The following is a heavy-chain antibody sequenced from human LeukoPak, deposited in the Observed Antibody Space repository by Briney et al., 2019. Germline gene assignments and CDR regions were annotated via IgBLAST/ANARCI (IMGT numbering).Heavy chain of an antibody. V-gene: IGHV3-23*01. Sequence: GGSLRLSCAASGFTFSSYAMSWVRQAPGKGLEWVSAISGSGGSTYYADSVKGRLTISRDNSKNTLYLQMNSLRAEDTAVYYCATYSSSWYCFDYWGQGTLVTVSS. J-gene: IGHJ4*02. D-gene: IGHD6-13*01. CDR3: ATYSSSWYCFDY. CDR2: ISGSGGST. CDR1: GFTFSSYA.